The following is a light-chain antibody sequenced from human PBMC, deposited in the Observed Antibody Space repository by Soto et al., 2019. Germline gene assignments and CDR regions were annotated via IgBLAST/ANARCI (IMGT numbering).Light chain of an antibody. CDR3: QYYNNYCWT. CDR1: QSISSW. CDR2: KTS. J-gene: IGKJ1*01. Sequence: DIQLTQSPSTLSASVGDRVTITFRASQSISSWLAWYQQKPGKAPKFLIYKTSNLESGVPSRFRGSGSGTEFTLTISSLQPDDFATYYCQYYNNYCWTFGQGTKVEIK. V-gene: IGKV1-5*03.